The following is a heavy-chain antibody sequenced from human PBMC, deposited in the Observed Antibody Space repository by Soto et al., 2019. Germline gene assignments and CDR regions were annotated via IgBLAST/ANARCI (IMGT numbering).Heavy chain of an antibody. CDR3: AVGRPIRGYSGYDLGWYFDY. Sequence: GASVKVSCKASGYTFTSYGISWVRQAPGQGLEWMGWISAYNGNTNYAQKLQGRVTMTTDTSTSTAYMELRSLRSDDTAVYYCAVGRPIRGYSGYDLGWYFDYWGQGTLVTVSS. D-gene: IGHD5-12*01. CDR1: GYTFTSYG. J-gene: IGHJ4*02. V-gene: IGHV1-18*01. CDR2: ISAYNGNT.